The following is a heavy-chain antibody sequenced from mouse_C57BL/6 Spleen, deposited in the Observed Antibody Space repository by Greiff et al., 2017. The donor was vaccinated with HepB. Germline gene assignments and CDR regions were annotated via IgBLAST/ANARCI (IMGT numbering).Heavy chain of an antibody. V-gene: IGHV1-50*01. D-gene: IGHD2-4*01. CDR3: ARSSDYGYYFDY. Sequence: LQQPGAELVKPGASVKLSCKASGYTFTSYWMQWVKQRPGQGLEWIGEIDPSDSYTNYNQKFKGKATLTVDTSSSTAYMQLSSLTSEDSAVYYCARSSDYGYYFDYWGQGTTLTVSS. CDR2: IDPSDSYT. J-gene: IGHJ2*01. CDR1: GYTFTSYW.